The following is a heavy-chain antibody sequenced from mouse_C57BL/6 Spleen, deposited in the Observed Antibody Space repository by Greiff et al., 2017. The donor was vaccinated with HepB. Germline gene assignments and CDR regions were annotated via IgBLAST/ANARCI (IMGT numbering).Heavy chain of an antibody. D-gene: IGHD2-1*01. Sequence: QVQLQQPGAELVKPGASVKLSCKASGYTFTSYWMHWVKQRPGQGLGWIGMIHPNSGSTNYNEKFKSKATLTVDKSSSTAYMQLSSLTSEDSAVYYCARGSYYGNYVGFDYWGQGTTLTVSS. V-gene: IGHV1-64*01. J-gene: IGHJ2*01. CDR3: ARGSYYGNYVGFDY. CDR1: GYTFTSYW. CDR2: IHPNSGST.